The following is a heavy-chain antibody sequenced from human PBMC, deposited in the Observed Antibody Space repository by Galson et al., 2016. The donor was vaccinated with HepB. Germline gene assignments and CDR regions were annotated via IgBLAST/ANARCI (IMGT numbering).Heavy chain of an antibody. J-gene: IGHJ6*02. D-gene: IGHD6-6*01. Sequence: SLRLSCAASGFTFSDYHMSWIRQAPGKGLEWVSHISSSSSYTNYAGSVEGRFTISRDNAKNSLYLQMNNLRAEDTAVFYCARDDGSSSHYYYGLDVWGQGTTVTVSS. V-gene: IGHV3-11*06. CDR3: ARDDGSSSHYYYGLDV. CDR2: ISSSSSYT. CDR1: GFTFSDYH.